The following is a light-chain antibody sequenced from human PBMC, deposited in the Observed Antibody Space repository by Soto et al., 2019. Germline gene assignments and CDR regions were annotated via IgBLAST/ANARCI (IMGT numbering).Light chain of an antibody. CDR2: EFS. Sequence: QSALTQPASGSGSPGQSITISCTGTSSDVGGYNYVSWYQQHPGKAPKLMIYEFSKRPSGVSNRFSGSKSGNTASLTISGLQAEDEADYLCSSYGSTSTLYVFGTGTKLTVL. V-gene: IGLV2-14*01. CDR3: SSYGSTSTLYV. CDR1: SSDVGGYNY. J-gene: IGLJ1*01.